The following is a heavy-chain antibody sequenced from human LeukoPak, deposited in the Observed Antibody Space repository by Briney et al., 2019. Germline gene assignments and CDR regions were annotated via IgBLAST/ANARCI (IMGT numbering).Heavy chain of an antibody. CDR1: GGSISSYY. D-gene: IGHD3-22*01. CDR2: IYYSGST. CDR3: ARGLGGYYDSSGYYPL. Sequence: SETLSLTCTVSGGSISSYYWSWIRQPPGKGLEWIGYIYYSGSTNYNPSLKSRVTISVDTSKNQFSLKLSSVTAADTAVYYCARGLGGYYDSSGYYPLWGQGTLVTVSS. V-gene: IGHV4-59*08. J-gene: IGHJ4*02.